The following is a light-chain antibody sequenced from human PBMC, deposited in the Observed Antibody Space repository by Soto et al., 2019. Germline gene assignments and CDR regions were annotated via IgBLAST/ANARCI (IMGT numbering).Light chain of an antibody. CDR1: QGIRSY. CDR2: AAS. V-gene: IGKV1-9*01. Sequence: DIQLTQSPSFLSASVGDRVTITCRASQGIRSYLAWYQQKPGKAPKLLIYAASTLQSGVPSRFSGSGSGTDFTLTISSLQPEDFATYYCQQLNSYHITFGQGTRLEIK. J-gene: IGKJ5*01. CDR3: QQLNSYHIT.